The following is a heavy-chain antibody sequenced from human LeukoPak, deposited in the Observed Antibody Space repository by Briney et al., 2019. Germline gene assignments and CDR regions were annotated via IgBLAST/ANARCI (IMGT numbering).Heavy chain of an antibody. CDR3: ARDHYDILTGYLYACFDY. D-gene: IGHD3-9*01. CDR1: GFTFGSYS. V-gene: IGHV3-48*02. CDR2: ISSSSSTI. J-gene: IGHJ4*02. Sequence: GGSLRLSCEASGFTFGSYSMNWVRQAPGKGLEWVSYISSSSSTIYYADSVKGRFTISRDNAKNSLYLQMNSLRDEDTAVYYCARDHYDILTGYLYACFDYWGQGTLVTVSS.